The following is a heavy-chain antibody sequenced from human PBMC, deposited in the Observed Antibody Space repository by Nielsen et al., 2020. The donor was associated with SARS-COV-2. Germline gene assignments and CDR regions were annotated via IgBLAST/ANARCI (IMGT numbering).Heavy chain of an antibody. CDR3: ARHRRGGDFQY. J-gene: IGHJ1*01. D-gene: IGHD4-17*01. CDR2: VYYTGSP. Sequence: SETLSLTCSVSGASFRTSSYYWGWIRQPPGKGLEWVGGVYYTGSPYYNPSLKSRVAISADTSKNQFSLSLTSVTASDTAVYYCARHRRGGDFQYWGQGTLVIASS. CDR1: GASFRTSSYY. V-gene: IGHV4-39*01.